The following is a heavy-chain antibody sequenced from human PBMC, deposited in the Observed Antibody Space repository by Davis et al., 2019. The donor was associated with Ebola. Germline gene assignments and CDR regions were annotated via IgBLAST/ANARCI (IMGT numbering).Heavy chain of an antibody. CDR1: GFRFSDYA. CDR2: MSYAGTDK. D-gene: IGHD5-18*01. V-gene: IGHV3-30*04. J-gene: IGHJ4*02. CDR3: AYLGTAMVDY. Sequence: GGSLRLSCVASGFRFSDYAMHWVRQAPGKGLEWVAIMSYAGTDKYYADSVRGRFTISRDNSKNTLYLQMNSLRAEDTAVYYCAYLGTAMVDYWGQGTLVTVSS.